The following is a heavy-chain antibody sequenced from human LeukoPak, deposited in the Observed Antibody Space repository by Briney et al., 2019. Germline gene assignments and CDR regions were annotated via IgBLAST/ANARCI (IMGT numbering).Heavy chain of an antibody. CDR2: ISAYNGNT. V-gene: IGHV1-18*01. CDR3: AREPPYGSYHLGAYLNNDY. J-gene: IGHJ4*02. CDR1: GYTFTSYG. D-gene: IGHD1-26*01. Sequence: ASVKVSCKASGYTFTSYGISWVRQAPGQGLEWMGWISAYNGNTNYAQKLQGRVTMTTDTSTSTAYMELRSLRSDDTAVYYCAREPPYGSYHLGAYLNNDYWGQGTLVTVSS.